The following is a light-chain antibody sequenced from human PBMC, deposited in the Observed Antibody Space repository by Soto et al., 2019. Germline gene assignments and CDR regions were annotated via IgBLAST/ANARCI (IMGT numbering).Light chain of an antibody. CDR1: QSVSSN. J-gene: IGKJ1*01. Sequence: EIVMPQSPATLSVSPGARATLSGRASQSVSSNLAWYQQKPGQALRLLIYGASARATGIPARFSGSGSGTEFTLTISSLQSEDFAVYYCQQYNNWPRTVGQGTKVVIK. CDR2: GAS. CDR3: QQYNNWPRT. V-gene: IGKV3-15*01.